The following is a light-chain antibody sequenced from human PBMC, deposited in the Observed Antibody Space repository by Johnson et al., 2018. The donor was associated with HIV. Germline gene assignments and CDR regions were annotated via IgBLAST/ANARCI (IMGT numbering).Light chain of an antibody. CDR2: END. J-gene: IGLJ1*01. CDR1: SSNIGNNY. Sequence: QSVLTQPPSVSAAPGQKVTISCSGSSSNIGNNYVSWYQQLPGTAPKLLIYENDKRPSGIPDRFSGSKSGTSAALGITGLQTGDEADYYCATWDRSRTIGGVFGTGTKVTVL. CDR3: ATWDRSRTIGGV. V-gene: IGLV1-51*02.